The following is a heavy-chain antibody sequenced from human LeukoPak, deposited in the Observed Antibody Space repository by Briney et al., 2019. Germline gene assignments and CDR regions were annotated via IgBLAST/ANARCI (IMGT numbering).Heavy chain of an antibody. CDR2: ISSSGRTF. V-gene: IGHV3-11*04. J-gene: IGHJ4*02. CDR1: GYTLTELS. CDR3: ARDSRGSSWFFDY. D-gene: IGHD6-13*01. Sequence: SCKVSGYTLTELSMHWVRQAPGKGLEWVSYISSSGRTFYYADSVKGRFTISRDNGKNSLYLQMNSLRVEDTAVYYCARDSRGSSWFFDYWGQGALVTVSS.